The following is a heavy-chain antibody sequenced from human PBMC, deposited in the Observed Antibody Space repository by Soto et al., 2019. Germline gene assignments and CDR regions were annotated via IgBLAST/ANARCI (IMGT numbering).Heavy chain of an antibody. CDR2: ISYDGSNK. Sequence: QVQLVESGGGVVQPGRSLRLSCAASGFTFSSYGMHWVRQAPGKGLEWVAVISYDGSNKYYADSVKGRFTISRDNSKNTLYLQMNSLRAEDTAVYYCAKDQAVRVWYYYGMDVWGQGTTVTVSS. CDR1: GFTFSSYG. CDR3: AKDQAVRVWYYYGMDV. D-gene: IGHD6-19*01. V-gene: IGHV3-30*18. J-gene: IGHJ6*02.